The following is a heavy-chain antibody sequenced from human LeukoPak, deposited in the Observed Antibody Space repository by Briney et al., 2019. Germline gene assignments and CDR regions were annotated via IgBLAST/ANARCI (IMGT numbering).Heavy chain of an antibody. CDR3: ARDAPPAYNWNPDAFDI. V-gene: IGHV1-69*13. CDR1: GGTFNSYA. CDR2: IIPIFGTA. J-gene: IGHJ3*02. D-gene: IGHD1-20*01. Sequence: GASVKVSCKASGGTFNSYAISWVRQAPGQGLEWMGGIIPIFGTANYAQKFQGRVTITADESTSTAYMELSSLRSEDTAVYYCARDAPPAYNWNPDAFDIWGQGTMVTVSS.